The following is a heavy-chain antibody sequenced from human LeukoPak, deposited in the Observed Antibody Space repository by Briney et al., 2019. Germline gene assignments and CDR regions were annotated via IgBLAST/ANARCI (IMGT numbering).Heavy chain of an antibody. CDR1: GFTLRIYA. CDR3: AKSESKDCGGDCYVAFDY. CDR2: IWYDGSNK. V-gene: IGHV3-33*06. Sequence: PGRSLRLSCAASGFTLRIYAMHWGRESPGKGLGWGSVIWYDGSNKYYADSVKGRFTFSRDNSKNTLYLQMNSLRAEDTAVYYCAKSESKDCGGDCYVAFDYWGQGTLVTVSS. J-gene: IGHJ4*02. D-gene: IGHD2-21*02.